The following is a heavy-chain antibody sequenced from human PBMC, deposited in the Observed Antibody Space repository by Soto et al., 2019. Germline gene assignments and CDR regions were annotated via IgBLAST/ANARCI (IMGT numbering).Heavy chain of an antibody. CDR1: GGSFSDYY. V-gene: IGHV4-34*01. CDR2: INHSGST. J-gene: IGHJ4*02. Sequence: QVQLQQWGAGLLKPSETLSLTCAVYGGSFSDYYWTWIRQPPGKGLEWVGEINHSGSTNYNPSLKSRVTISADTSKTQFSLKLSAVTAADTAVYYCARSVAGDDYWGQGTLVTVSS. CDR3: ARSVAGDDY. D-gene: IGHD6-19*01.